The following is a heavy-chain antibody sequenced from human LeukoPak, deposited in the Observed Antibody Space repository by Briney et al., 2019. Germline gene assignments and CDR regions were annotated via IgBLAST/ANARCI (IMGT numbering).Heavy chain of an antibody. Sequence: SETLSLTCTVSGGSISGSSYYWGWIRQPPGKGLGWIGSIYYSGSTYYNPSLKSRVTISVDTSKNQFSLKLNSVTATDTAVYYCARHYGLWGQGTLVTVSS. CDR1: GGSISGSSYY. J-gene: IGHJ4*02. D-gene: IGHD3-10*01. CDR3: ARHYGL. CDR2: IYYSGST. V-gene: IGHV4-39*01.